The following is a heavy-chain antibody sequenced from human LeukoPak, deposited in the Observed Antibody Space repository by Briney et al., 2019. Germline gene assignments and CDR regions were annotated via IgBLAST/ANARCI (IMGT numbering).Heavy chain of an antibody. Sequence: GGSLRLSCAASGFTVSSNYMSWVRQAPGKGLEWVSVIYSGGSTYYADSVKGRFTISRDNSKNTLYLQMNSLRAEDTAVYYCARDSSSGSYYYYYYGMDVWGQGTTVIVSS. D-gene: IGHD6-19*01. CDR3: ARDSSSGSYYYYYYGMDV. J-gene: IGHJ6*02. V-gene: IGHV3-66*01. CDR2: IYSGGST. CDR1: GFTVSSNY.